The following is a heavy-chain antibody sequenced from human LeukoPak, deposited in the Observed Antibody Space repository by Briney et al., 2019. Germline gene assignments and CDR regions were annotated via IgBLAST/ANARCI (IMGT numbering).Heavy chain of an antibody. CDR2: IYHSGST. CDR1: GGSISSGGYY. D-gene: IGHD2-2*01. CDR3: ARMDCSSTSCYYFDY. Sequence: SQTLSLTCTVSGGSISSGGYYWSWIRQPPGEGLEWIGYIYHSGSTYYNPSLKSRVTISVDRSKNQFSLKLSSVTAADTAVYYCARMDCSSTSCYYFDYWGQGTLVTVSS. V-gene: IGHV4-30-2*01. J-gene: IGHJ4*02.